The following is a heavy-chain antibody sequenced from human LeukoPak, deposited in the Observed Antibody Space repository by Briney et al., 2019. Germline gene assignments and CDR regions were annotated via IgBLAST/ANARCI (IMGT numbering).Heavy chain of an antibody. CDR1: GGPISSSF. V-gene: IGHV4-59*01. CDR3: ARRGANSGSYSHFDL. CDR2: IYYSGST. D-gene: IGHD1-26*01. Sequence: SETLSLTCAVSGGPISSSFWSWIRQPPGKGLEWIGHIYYSGSTNYNPSLKSRVTISVDTSKNQFSLKLSSVTAADTAVYSCARRGANSGSYSHFDLWGRGTLVTVSA. J-gene: IGHJ2*01.